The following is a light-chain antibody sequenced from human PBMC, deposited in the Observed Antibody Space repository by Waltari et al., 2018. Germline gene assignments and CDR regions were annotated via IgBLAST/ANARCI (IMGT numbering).Light chain of an antibody. CDR3: SSYTSVNTR. CDR1: SSDVEGFNF. Sequence: QSALTQPASMSGSPGQSITISCTGTSSDVEGFNFVSWYQQYPGKAPKLNIYDVANRPSGVSHRFSGSRSDNTASLTISGLQAEDEADYYCSSYTSVNTRFGGGTKLTVL. J-gene: IGLJ2*01. V-gene: IGLV2-14*03. CDR2: DVA.